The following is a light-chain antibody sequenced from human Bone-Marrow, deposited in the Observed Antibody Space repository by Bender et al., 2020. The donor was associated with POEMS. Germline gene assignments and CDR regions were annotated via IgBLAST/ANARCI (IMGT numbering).Light chain of an antibody. CDR1: SSNIGAGSD. V-gene: IGLV1-40*01. Sequence: QSVLTQPPSVSGAPGQRVTISCTGSSSNIGAGSDVHWYQQLPGTAPKLVIYVNNNRPSGVPDRFSGSNSGTSASLAITGLQAEDEADYYCQSYDSSLSGVVFGGGTKLTVL. CDR2: VNN. CDR3: QSYDSSLSGVV. J-gene: IGLJ2*01.